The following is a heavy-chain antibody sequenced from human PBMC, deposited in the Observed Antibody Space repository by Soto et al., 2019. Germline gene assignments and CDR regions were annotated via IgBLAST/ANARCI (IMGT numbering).Heavy chain of an antibody. Sequence: GGSLRLSCAASGFTFSTYAMSWIRQAPGKGLEWISYISNSGRTIYYADSLKGRFTISRDNAKNSLYLQMNSLRVDDTAMYYCARLPYPWGWFDPWGQGTLVTVSS. D-gene: IGHD3-16*01. CDR1: GFTFSTYA. J-gene: IGHJ5*02. V-gene: IGHV3-11*01. CDR3: ARLPYPWGWFDP. CDR2: ISNSGRTI.